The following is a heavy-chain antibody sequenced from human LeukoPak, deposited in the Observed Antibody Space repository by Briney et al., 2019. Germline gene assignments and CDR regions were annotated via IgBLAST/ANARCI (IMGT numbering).Heavy chain of an antibody. CDR3: ARVHDYGIN. CDR2: IYTSGST. V-gene: IGHV4-61*02. CDR1: GGSISSGSYY. Sequence: SQTLSLTCTVSGGSISSGSYYWSWIRQPAGKGLEWIGRIYTSGSTNYNPSLKSRVTISVDTSKNQFSLKLSSVTAADTAVYYCARVHDYGINWGQGTLVTVSS. D-gene: IGHD4-17*01. J-gene: IGHJ4*02.